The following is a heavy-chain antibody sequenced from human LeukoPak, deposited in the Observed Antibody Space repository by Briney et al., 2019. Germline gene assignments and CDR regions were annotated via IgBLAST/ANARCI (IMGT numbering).Heavy chain of an antibody. Sequence: GGSLRLSCAASGFNFRIYAMAWVRQAPGKGLGWGSGISAGATRTYYAASVWGRFTISRDNAKNSLYLEMNSLRPEDTAFYYCAKDLRRLPIYVDYWGQGTLVTVSS. CDR3: AKDLRRLPIYVDY. V-gene: IGHV3-23*01. D-gene: IGHD5-18*01. CDR2: ISAGATRT. CDR1: GFNFRIYA. J-gene: IGHJ4*02.